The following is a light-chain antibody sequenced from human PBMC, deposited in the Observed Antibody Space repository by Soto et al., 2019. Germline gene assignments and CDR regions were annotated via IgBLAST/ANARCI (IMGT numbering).Light chain of an antibody. Sequence: DIVMTQSPDSLAVSLGERATINCKSSQSILSSSNNKNALAWYQQKPGQPPKLLIYWASTRETGVPDRFSGSGSGTDFTLTISSLQAEDVAVYYCHQFYNTLAFGGGTKVEI. CDR1: QSILSSSNNKNA. CDR2: WAS. CDR3: HQFYNTLA. V-gene: IGKV4-1*01. J-gene: IGKJ4*01.